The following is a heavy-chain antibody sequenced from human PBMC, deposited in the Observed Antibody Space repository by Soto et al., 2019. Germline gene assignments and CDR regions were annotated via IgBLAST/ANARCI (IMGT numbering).Heavy chain of an antibody. V-gene: IGHV1-8*02. D-gene: IGHD4-4*01. CDR1: GYIFTSYN. CDR3: ARSAPFSNAALEYFYYMDV. CDR2: VNPDSGHT. Sequence: QVQLVQSGAEVKKPGASVKVSCKASGYIFTSYNINWVRQAAGHGPEWMGWVNPDSGHTVYAQKFQGRVTMTRDTSIGTAHMELRSLAPEDTAVYYCARSAPFSNAALEYFYYMDVWGKGASVTVSS. J-gene: IGHJ6*03.